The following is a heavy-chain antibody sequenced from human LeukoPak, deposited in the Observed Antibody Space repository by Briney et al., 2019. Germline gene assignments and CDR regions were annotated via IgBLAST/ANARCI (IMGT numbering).Heavy chain of an antibody. CDR3: AKNRITIFGVVKGAFDI. CDR1: GGSISSGGYY. D-gene: IGHD3-3*01. CDR2: IYHSGST. J-gene: IGHJ3*02. Sequence: SQTLSLTCTVSGGSISSGGYYWSWIRQPPGKGLEWIGYIYHSGSTYYNPSLKSRVTISVDRSKNQFSLKLSSVTAADTAVYYCAKNRITIFGVVKGAFDIWGQGTMVTVSS. V-gene: IGHV4-30-2*01.